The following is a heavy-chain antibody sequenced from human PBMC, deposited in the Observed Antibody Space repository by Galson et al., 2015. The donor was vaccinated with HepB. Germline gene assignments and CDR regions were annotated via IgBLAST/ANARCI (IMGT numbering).Heavy chain of an antibody. CDR2: INPSGGNT. J-gene: IGHJ4*02. CDR1: GYTFNTYY. D-gene: IGHD3-22*01. Sequence: SVKVSCKASGYTFNTYYMHWVRQAPGQGLEWMGIINPSGGNTSYSQKFQGRVTMTRDTSTRTAYMELSSLRSEDTAVYYCARDLSGQSGYYDYWGQGTLVTVSS. V-gene: IGHV1-46*02. CDR3: ARDLSGQSGYYDY.